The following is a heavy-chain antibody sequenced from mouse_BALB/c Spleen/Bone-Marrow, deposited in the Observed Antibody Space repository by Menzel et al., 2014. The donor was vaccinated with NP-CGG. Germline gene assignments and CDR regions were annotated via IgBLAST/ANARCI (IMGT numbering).Heavy chain of an antibody. D-gene: IGHD1-1*01. CDR2: IDPSDSYT. CDR3: ARREYYGSSYLYFDY. CDR1: GYTFTSYW. V-gene: IGHV1-69*02. Sequence: VQLQQSGAELVKPGASVKLSCKASGYTFTSYWMHWVKQRPGQGLEWIGEIDPSDSYTNYNQKFKGKATLTVDKSSSTACMQLSSLTSEDSAVYYCARREYYGSSYLYFDYWGQGTTLTVSS. J-gene: IGHJ2*01.